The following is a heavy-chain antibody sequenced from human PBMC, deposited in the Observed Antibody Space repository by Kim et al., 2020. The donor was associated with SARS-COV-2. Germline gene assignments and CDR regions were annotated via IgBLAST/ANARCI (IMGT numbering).Heavy chain of an antibody. J-gene: IGHJ6*02. CDR2: IYYSGST. Sequence: SETLSLTCTVSGGSVSSGSYYWSWIRQPPGKGLEWIGYIYYSGSTNYNPSLKSRVTISVDTSKNQFSLKLSSVTAADTAVYYCARDDGYKTGGMDVWGQGTTVTVSS. CDR1: GGSVSSGSYY. CDR3: ARDDGYKTGGMDV. D-gene: IGHD5-12*01. V-gene: IGHV4-61*01.